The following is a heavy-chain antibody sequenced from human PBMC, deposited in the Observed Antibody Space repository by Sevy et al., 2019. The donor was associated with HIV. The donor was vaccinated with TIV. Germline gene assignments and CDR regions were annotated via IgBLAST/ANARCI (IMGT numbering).Heavy chain of an antibody. D-gene: IGHD2-15*01. CDR2: MKQDGSEK. CDR1: GFTFSSYW. CDR3: ARDPGGRDWFDP. V-gene: IGHV3-7*03. Sequence: GGSLRLSCAASGFTFSSYWMSWVRQAPGKGLEWVATMKQDGSEKYYVDSVKGRFTISRDNAKNSLFLEMNSLRAEDTAVYYCARDPGGRDWFDPWGQGTLVTVSS. J-gene: IGHJ5*02.